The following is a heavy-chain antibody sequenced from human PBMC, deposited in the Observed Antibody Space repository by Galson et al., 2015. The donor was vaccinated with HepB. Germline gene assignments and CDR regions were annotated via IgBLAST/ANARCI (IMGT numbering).Heavy chain of an antibody. V-gene: IGHV3-48*03. CDR2: ISTSGYSI. D-gene: IGHD1-26*01. Sequence: SLRLSCAAFGFTFSSFEMSWVRQAPGKGLEWVSYISTSGYSIYYADSVKGRFTISRDNAKNSLYLQMNSLRVEDTAVYYCARDSGSMGGDASDIWGQGTMVTVSS. J-gene: IGHJ3*02. CDR3: ARDSGSMGGDASDI. CDR1: GFTFSSFE.